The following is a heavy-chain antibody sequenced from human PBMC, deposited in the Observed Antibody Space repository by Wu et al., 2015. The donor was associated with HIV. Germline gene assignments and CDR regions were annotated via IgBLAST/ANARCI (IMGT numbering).Heavy chain of an antibody. Sequence: QVQLVQSGADVKKPGASVKVSCKASGYTFTGNYIHWVRQAPGQGLEWMGWINSKSGDTNYAQKFQGRVTMTRDTSITTAYMELSRLRSDDTAVYFCARGPELTMVRGGIYYYYGMDVVGPRDHGHRLL. D-gene: IGHD3-10*01. V-gene: IGHV1-2*02. CDR2: INSKSGDT. CDR3: ARGPELTMVRGGIYYYYGMDV. CDR1: GYTFTGNY. J-gene: IGHJ6*02.